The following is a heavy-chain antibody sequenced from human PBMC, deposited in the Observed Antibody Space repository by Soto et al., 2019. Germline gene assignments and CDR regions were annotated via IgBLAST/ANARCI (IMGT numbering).Heavy chain of an antibody. CDR3: AKGPRGGSYEIHFDY. V-gene: IGHV3-23*01. CDR2: ISGSGGST. J-gene: IGHJ4*02. Sequence: TGGSLRLSCAASGFTFSSYAMSWVRQAPGKGLEWVSAISGSGGSTYYADSVKGRFTISRDNSKNTLYLQMNSLRAEDTAVYYCAKGPRGGSYEIHFDYWGQGTLVTVSS. D-gene: IGHD1-26*01. CDR1: GFTFSSYA.